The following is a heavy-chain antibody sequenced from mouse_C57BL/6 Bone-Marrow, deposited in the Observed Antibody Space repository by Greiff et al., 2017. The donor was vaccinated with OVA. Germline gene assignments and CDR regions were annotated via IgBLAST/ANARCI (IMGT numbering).Heavy chain of an antibody. CDR1: GFTFSSYA. CDR3: ARQTTTVVATNFEV. D-gene: IGHD1-1*01. CDR2: ISDGGSYT. Sequence: DVMLVESGGGLVKPGGSLKLSCAASGFTFSSYAMSWVRQTPEKRLEWVATISDGGSYTYYPDSVKGRFTISRDNAKNTLYLQMSSLKSEDTAMYYCARQTTTVVATNFEVWGTGTTVTVSS. J-gene: IGHJ1*03. V-gene: IGHV5-9-1*01.